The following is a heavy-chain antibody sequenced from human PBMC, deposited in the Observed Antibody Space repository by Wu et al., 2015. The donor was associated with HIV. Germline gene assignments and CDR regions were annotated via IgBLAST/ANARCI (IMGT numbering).Heavy chain of an antibody. Sequence: QVQLVQSGGEVKKPGASVKVSCKASGYIFTDYGITWVRKAPGQGLEWMGWISTNSGKTNYVQRFQGRVIMTTETSSSTVYMELSSLRSEDTAVYYCARDSSGYPFDNWGQGTLITVSS. CDR2: ISTNSGKT. CDR3: ARDSSGYPFDN. V-gene: IGHV1-18*01. CDR1: GYIFTDYG. D-gene: IGHD3-22*01. J-gene: IGHJ4*02.